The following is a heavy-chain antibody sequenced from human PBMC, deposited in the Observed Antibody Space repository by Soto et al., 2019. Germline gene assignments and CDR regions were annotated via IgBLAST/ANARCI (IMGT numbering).Heavy chain of an antibody. D-gene: IGHD5-18*01. Sequence: QVQLVESGGGVVQPGRSLRLSCAASGFTFSSYAMHWVRQAPGKGLEWVAVISYDGSNKYYADSVKGRFTISRDNSKNTLYLQMNCLRAEDTAVYYCARDLRHSYGYLEVDDYWGQGTLVTVSS. CDR1: GFTFSSYA. CDR2: ISYDGSNK. J-gene: IGHJ4*02. CDR3: ARDLRHSYGYLEVDDY. V-gene: IGHV3-30-3*01.